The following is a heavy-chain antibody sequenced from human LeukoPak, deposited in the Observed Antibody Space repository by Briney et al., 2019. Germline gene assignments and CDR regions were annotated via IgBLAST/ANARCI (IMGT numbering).Heavy chain of an antibody. V-gene: IGHV4-61*02. J-gene: IGHJ5*02. CDR1: GGSISSSSYY. CDR3: ARAQGHYYGSGSYFDP. Sequence: SETLSLTCTVSGGSISSSSYYWSWIRQPAGKGLEWIGRIYTSGSTNYNPSLKSRVTMSVDTSKNQFSLKLSSVTAADTAVYYCARAQGHYYGSGSYFDPWGQGTLVTVSS. CDR2: IYTSGST. D-gene: IGHD3-10*01.